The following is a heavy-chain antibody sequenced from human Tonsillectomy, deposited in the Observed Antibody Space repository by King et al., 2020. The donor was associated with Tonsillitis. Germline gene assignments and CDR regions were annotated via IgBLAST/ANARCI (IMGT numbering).Heavy chain of an antibody. Sequence: VQLVESGGGLVKPGGSLRLSCAASGFTFSNAWMSWVRQAPGKGLEWVGRIKSKTDGGTTDYAAPVKGRFTISRDDSKNTLYLQMNSLKTEDTAVYYCTTNTLERRMTTDYWGQGTLVTVSS. D-gene: IGHD1-1*01. J-gene: IGHJ4*02. CDR1: GFTFSNAW. V-gene: IGHV3-15*01. CDR3: TTNTLERRMTTDY. CDR2: IKSKTDGGTT.